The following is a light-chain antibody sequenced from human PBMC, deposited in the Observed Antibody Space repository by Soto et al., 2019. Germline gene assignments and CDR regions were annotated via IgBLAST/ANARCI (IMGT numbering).Light chain of an antibody. CDR1: SSNIGAGYD. CDR3: PSYDSLLRGV. Sequence: QSVLTQPPSVSGAPGQRVTISCTGSSSNIGAGYDVHWYQQFPGTAPKLLIYANNNRPSGVPDRFSASKSGTSASLAITGLEADDEADYYCPSYDSLLRGVFGTGTQLTVL. V-gene: IGLV1-40*01. CDR2: ANN. J-gene: IGLJ1*01.